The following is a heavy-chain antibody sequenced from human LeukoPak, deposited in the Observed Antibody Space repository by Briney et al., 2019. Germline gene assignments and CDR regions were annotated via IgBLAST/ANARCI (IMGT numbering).Heavy chain of an antibody. D-gene: IGHD6-6*01. J-gene: IGHJ1*01. Sequence: PSETLSLTCTVSGGSMSSYYRSWIRQPPGKGLEWIGYIYHSGSTNYNPSLQSRVTISVDASKNQFSLNLNSVTAADTAVYYCARGGAARLHFQNWGQGTLVTVSS. CDR3: ARGGAARLHFQN. CDR2: IYHSGST. V-gene: IGHV4-59*01. CDR1: GGSMSSYY.